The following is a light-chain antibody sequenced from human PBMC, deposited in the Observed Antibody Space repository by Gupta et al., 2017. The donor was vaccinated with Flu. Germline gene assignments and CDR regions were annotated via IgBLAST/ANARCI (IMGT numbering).Light chain of an antibody. CDR3: QQYHDSPLT. Sequence: DIQMTQSPSTLSASVGDRVTITCRASQRISAWLAWYQQKPGKAPKLLIYKASTLEGGVSSRFSGSGYGTEFTLTINSLQPDDFATYYCQQYHDSPLTFGGGTXVDI. CDR1: QRISAW. V-gene: IGKV1-5*03. J-gene: IGKJ4*01. CDR2: KAS.